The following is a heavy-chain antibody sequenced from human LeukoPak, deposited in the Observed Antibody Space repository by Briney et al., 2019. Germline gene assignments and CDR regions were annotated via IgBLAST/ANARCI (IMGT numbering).Heavy chain of an antibody. D-gene: IGHD6-19*01. CDR1: GYSISSGYY. V-gene: IGHV4-38-2*01. Sequence: SETLSLTCAVSGYSISSGYYWGWIWQPPGKGLEWIGSIYHSGGTYYNPSLKSRVTISVDTSKNQFSLKLSSVTAADTAVYYCARGSSGLYYFDYWGQGTLVTVSS. J-gene: IGHJ4*02. CDR2: IYHSGGT. CDR3: ARGSSGLYYFDY.